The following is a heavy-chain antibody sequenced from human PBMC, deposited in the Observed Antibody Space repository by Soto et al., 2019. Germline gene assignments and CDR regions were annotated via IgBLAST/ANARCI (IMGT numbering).Heavy chain of an antibody. V-gene: IGHV4-39*01. Sequence: PSETLCLTCTVSGGSIGSSSYYWGWIRQPPGKGLEWIGSIYYSGGTYYNPSLKSRVTISVDTSKNQFSLKLSSVTAADTAVYYCARRLVRSTRGGMDVWGQGTTVTVSS. CDR1: GGSIGSSSYY. D-gene: IGHD2-8*02. CDR2: IYYSGGT. CDR3: ARRLVRSTRGGMDV. J-gene: IGHJ6*02.